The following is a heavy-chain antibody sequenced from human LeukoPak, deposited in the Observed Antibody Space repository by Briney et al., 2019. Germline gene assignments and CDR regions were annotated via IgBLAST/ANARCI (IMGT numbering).Heavy chain of an antibody. Sequence: SETLSLTCTVSGGSISSSSYYWGWIRQPPGKGLEWIGSIYYSGSTYYNPSLKSRVTISVDTSKNQFSLKLSSVTAADTAVYYCARVKYSSSSLDYWGQGTLVTVSS. CDR3: ARVKYSSSSLDY. J-gene: IGHJ4*02. CDR2: IYYSGST. D-gene: IGHD6-6*01. V-gene: IGHV4-39*07. CDR1: GGSISSSSYY.